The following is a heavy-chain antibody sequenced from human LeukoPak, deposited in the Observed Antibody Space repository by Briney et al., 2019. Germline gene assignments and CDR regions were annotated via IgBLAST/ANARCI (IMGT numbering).Heavy chain of an antibody. CDR2: INPNSGGT. J-gene: IGHJ5*02. V-gene: IGHV1-2*02. D-gene: IGHD5-12*01. CDR3: ARVASVATTGYNWFDP. Sequence: ASVKVSCKASGYTFTGYYMHWVRQAPGQGLEWMGWINPNSGGTNYAQKFQGRVTMTRDTSISTAYMELSRLRSDDTAVYYCARVASVATTGYNWFDPWGQEPWSPSPQ. CDR1: GYTFTGYY.